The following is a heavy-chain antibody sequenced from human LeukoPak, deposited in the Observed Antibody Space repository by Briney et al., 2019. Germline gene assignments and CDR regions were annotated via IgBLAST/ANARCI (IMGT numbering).Heavy chain of an antibody. J-gene: IGHJ5*02. CDR1: GGTFSSYA. Sequence: SVKVSCKASGGTFSSYAISWVRQAPGQGLEWMGGIIPIFGTANYAQKFQGRVTITADESTSTAYMEPSSLRSEDTAVYYCARDLGGRTYYYDSGNWFDPWGQGTLVTVSS. V-gene: IGHV1-69*13. CDR3: ARDLGGRTYYYDSGNWFDP. CDR2: IIPIFGTA. D-gene: IGHD3-22*01.